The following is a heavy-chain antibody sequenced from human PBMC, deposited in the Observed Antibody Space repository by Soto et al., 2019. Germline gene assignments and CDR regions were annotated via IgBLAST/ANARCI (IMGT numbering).Heavy chain of an antibody. Sequence: QVQLQESGPGLVKPSETLSLTCTVSGGSISSYYWSWIRQPPGKGLEWIGYIYYSGSTNFNPSLKSRITISVDTSKHQFSLKLSSVTAADTAVYYCARHVPYCSDTSHCAYGMDVWGQGTTVTVSS. D-gene: IGHD2-2*01. J-gene: IGHJ6*02. V-gene: IGHV4-59*08. CDR1: GGSISSYY. CDR3: ARHVPYCSDTSHCAYGMDV. CDR2: IYYSGST.